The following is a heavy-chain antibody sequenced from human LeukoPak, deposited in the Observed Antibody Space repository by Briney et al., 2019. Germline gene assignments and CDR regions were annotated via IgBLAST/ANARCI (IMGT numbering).Heavy chain of an antibody. V-gene: IGHV4-31*03. Sequence: SETLSLTCTVSGGSISSGGYYWSWIRQHPGKGLEWIGYIYYSGSTYYNPSLKSRVTISVDTSKNQFSLKLSSVTAADTAVYYCARDYPGRGYSYGKSYYYYGMDVWGQGTTVTVSS. J-gene: IGHJ6*02. D-gene: IGHD5-18*01. CDR1: GGSISSGGYY. CDR2: IYYSGST. CDR3: ARDYPGRGYSYGKSYYYYGMDV.